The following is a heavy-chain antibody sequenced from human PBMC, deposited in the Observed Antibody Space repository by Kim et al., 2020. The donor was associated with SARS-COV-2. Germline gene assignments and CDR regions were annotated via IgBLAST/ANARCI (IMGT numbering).Heavy chain of an antibody. D-gene: IGHD1-1*01. Sequence: SETLFLTCTVSGGSITSGYYWSWIRQHPGKGLEWIGYIYYSGSTYYNPSLKSRVTISVDTSKNQFSLKLSSVTAADTAVYYCARVVSNWPRFDPWGQGTLVTVSS. CDR3: ARVVSNWPRFDP. V-gene: IGHV4-31*03. CDR1: GGSITSGYY. J-gene: IGHJ5*02. CDR2: IYYSGST.